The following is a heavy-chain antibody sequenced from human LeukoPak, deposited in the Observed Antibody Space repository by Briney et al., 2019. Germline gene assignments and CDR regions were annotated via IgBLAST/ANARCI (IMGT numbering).Heavy chain of an antibody. V-gene: IGHV1-46*01. Sequence: GGSLRLSCAASGFTFSSYGMHWVRQAPGQGLEWMGIINPSGGSTSYAQKFQGRVTMTRDTSTSTVYMELSSLRSEDTAVYYCARSYYYDSSGYTYWGQGTLVTVSS. D-gene: IGHD3-22*01. J-gene: IGHJ4*02. CDR2: INPSGGST. CDR3: ARSYYYDSSGYTY. CDR1: GFTFSSYG.